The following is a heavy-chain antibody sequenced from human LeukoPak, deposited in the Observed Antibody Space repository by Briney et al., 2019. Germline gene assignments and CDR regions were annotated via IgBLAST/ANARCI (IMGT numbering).Heavy chain of an antibody. V-gene: IGHV3-43*01. Sequence: GGSLRLSCAASGFTFSSYAMSWVRQAPGKGLEWVSLISWDGGSTYYADSVKGRFTISRDNSKNSLYLQMNSLRTEDTALYYCAKDMIRGDGYNGAFDIWGQGTMVTVSS. D-gene: IGHD5-24*01. CDR3: AKDMIRGDGYNGAFDI. CDR2: ISWDGGST. CDR1: GFTFSSYA. J-gene: IGHJ3*02.